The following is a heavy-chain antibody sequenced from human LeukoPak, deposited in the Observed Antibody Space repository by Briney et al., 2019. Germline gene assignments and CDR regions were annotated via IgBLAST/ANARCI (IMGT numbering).Heavy chain of an antibody. V-gene: IGHV3-33*01. D-gene: IGHD5-18*01. J-gene: IGHJ4*02. CDR3: ARYIDVDTAMVH. Sequence: GGSLRLSCAASGFTFSSYGMNWVRQAPGKGLEWVAGIWYDGSNKYYADFVKGRFTISIDNSKNTLYLQMNSRRAEDTAVYYCARYIDVDTAMVHWGQGTLVPVSS. CDR2: IWYDGSNK. CDR1: GFTFSSYG.